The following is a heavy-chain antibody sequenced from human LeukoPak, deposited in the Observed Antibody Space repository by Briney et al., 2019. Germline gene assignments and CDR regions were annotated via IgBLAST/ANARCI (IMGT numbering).Heavy chain of an antibody. J-gene: IGHJ4*02. V-gene: IGHV1-18*01. CDR3: ERDASGLDS. D-gene: IGHD3-10*01. Sequence: GASVKVSCKTSGYNFDTNRITWVRQAPGQGLEWMGSVSAYRDNTDYAQKFRGRVTMGTDTSTSTAYMELRSLRSDDTAVYYCERDASGLDSWGQGTLVTVSS. CDR1: GYNFDTNR. CDR2: VSAYRDNT.